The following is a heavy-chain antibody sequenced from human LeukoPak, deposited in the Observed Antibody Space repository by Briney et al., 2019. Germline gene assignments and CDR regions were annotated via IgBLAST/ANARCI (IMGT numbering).Heavy chain of an antibody. CDR1: GYTLTGYY. CDR3: ARALLRYFDWVTSGYYYGMDV. CDR2: INPNSGGT. V-gene: IGHV1-2*04. D-gene: IGHD3-9*01. Sequence: GGSVKVSCKASGYTLTGYYMHWVRQAPGQGLEWMGWINPNSGGTNYAQKFQGWVTMTRDTSISTAYMELSRLRSDDTAVYYCARALLRYFDWVTSGYYYGMDVWGQGTTVTVSS. J-gene: IGHJ6*02.